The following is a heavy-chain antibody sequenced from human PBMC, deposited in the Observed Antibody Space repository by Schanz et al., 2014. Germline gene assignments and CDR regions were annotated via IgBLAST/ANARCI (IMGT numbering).Heavy chain of an antibody. V-gene: IGHV3-7*01. CDR1: GFIFTNYG. Sequence: VQLVESGGGVVQPGGSLRLSCAASGFIFTNYGIHWVRQAPGKGLEWVAYIKHDGSEKYHVDSVKGRFTISRDNAKGSVYLQMNSLRAEDTAVYYCARGHYGLDVWGPGTSDTVSS. J-gene: IGHJ6*02. CDR3: ARGHYGLDV. D-gene: IGHD3-10*01. CDR2: IKHDGSEK.